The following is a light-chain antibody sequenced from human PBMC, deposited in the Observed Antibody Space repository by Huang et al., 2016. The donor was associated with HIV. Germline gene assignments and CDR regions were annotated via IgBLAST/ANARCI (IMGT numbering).Light chain of an antibody. Sequence: AIQMTQSPASLSASVGDRVTITWRASQDIGNDLGWYQQSLGKAPKLLVSTTSHLQSGVPSRFTGSGSCTHFTLTISGLQPEDFATYYCLQDYTYPWTFGQGTKVEI. CDR2: TTS. CDR3: LQDYTYPWT. J-gene: IGKJ1*01. CDR1: QDIGND. V-gene: IGKV1-6*01.